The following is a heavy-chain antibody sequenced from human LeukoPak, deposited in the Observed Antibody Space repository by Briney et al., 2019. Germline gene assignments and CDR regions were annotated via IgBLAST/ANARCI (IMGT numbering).Heavy chain of an antibody. CDR1: GYTLTELS. CDR2: IIPILGIA. J-gene: IGHJ4*02. CDR3: ARDSGDSGY. D-gene: IGHD3-10*01. Sequence: ASVKVSCKVSGYTLTELSIHWVRQAPGQGLEWMGRIIPILGIANYAQKFQGRVTITADKSTSTAYMELSSLRSEDTAVYYCARDSGDSGYWGQGTLVTVSS. V-gene: IGHV1-69*04.